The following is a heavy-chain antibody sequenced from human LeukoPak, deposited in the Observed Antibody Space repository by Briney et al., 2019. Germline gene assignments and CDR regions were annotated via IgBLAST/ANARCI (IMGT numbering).Heavy chain of an antibody. V-gene: IGHV4-59*01. CDR1: GGSISSYY. CDR2: IYYSGST. D-gene: IGHD3-10*01. J-gene: IGHJ6*04. CDR3: ARGTAMVRGVVGYYYGMDV. Sequence: SETLSLTCTVSGGSISSYYWSWIRQPPGKGLEWIGYIYYSGSTNYNPSLKSRVTISVDTSKNQFSLKLSSVTAADTAMYYCARGTAMVRGVVGYYYGMDVWGKGTTVTVSS.